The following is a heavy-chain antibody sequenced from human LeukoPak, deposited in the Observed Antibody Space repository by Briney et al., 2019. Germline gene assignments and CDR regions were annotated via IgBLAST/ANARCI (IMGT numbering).Heavy chain of an antibody. V-gene: IGHV1-69*05. CDR2: IIPIFGTA. Sequence: SVKVSCKASGGTFSSYAISWVRQAPGQGLEWMGGIIPIFGTANYAQKFQGRATITTDKSTSTAYMELSSLRSEDTAVYYCATPSGSYPPGGAFDIWGQGTMVTVSS. CDR3: ATPSGSYPPGGAFDI. J-gene: IGHJ3*02. D-gene: IGHD1-26*01. CDR1: GGTFSSYA.